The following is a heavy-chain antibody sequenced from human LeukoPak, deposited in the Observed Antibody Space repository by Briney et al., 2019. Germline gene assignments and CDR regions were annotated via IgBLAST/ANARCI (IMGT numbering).Heavy chain of an antibody. J-gene: IGHJ4*02. Sequence: GGSLRLSCAATGFTFSSYAVSWVRQAPGKGLKWVSSISGSGGSTYSADSVKGRFTISRDNSKNTLYLQMNSLRAEDTALYYCAKDRSCTNDICHGDFDYWGQGALVTVSS. V-gene: IGHV3-23*01. CDR2: ISGSGGST. CDR3: AKDRSCTNDICHGDFDY. D-gene: IGHD2-8*01. CDR1: GFTFSSYA.